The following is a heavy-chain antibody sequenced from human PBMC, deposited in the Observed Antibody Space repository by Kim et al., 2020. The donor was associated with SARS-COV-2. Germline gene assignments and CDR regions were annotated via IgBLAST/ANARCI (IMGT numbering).Heavy chain of an antibody. J-gene: IGHJ3*02. V-gene: IGHV3-15*01. D-gene: IGHD2-21*02. CDR2: IKSKADGGTT. Sequence: GGSLRLSCAGSRFTFSNAWMSWVRLAPGKGLEWVGHIKSKADGGTTDYAAPVKGRFTISRDDSKRTLYLQMSSLQTEDTGVYYCTTFLVRGLSAFDIWGQGTKVTVSS. CDR1: RFTFSNAW. CDR3: TTFLVRGLSAFDI.